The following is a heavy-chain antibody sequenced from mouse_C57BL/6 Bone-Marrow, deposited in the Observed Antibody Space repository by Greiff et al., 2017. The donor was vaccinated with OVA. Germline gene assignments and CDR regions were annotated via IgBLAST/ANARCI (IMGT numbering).Heavy chain of an antibody. V-gene: IGHV1-18*01. CDR2: INPNNGGT. CDR3: ARRVYYGSRGAMDY. J-gene: IGHJ4*01. D-gene: IGHD1-1*01. Sequence: EVQLQQSGPELVKPGASVKIPCKASGYTFTDYNMDWVKQSHGKSLEWIGDINPNNGGTIYNQKFKGKATLTLDKSSSTAYMELRSLTSEDTAVYDCARRVYYGSRGAMDYWGQGTSVTVSS. CDR1: GYTFTDYN.